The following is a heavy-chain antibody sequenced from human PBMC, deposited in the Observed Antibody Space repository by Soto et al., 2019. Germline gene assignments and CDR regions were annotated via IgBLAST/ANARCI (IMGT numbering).Heavy chain of an antibody. CDR1: GGTFSSYA. CDR3: ARGPTVTLYYYYGMDV. V-gene: IGHV1-69*13. Sequence: ASVKVSCKASGGTFSSYAISWVRHAPGQGLEWMGGIIPIFGTANYAQKFQGRVTITADESTSTAYMELSSLRSEDTAVYYCARGPTVTLYYYYGMDVWGQGTTVTVYS. D-gene: IGHD4-17*01. CDR2: IIPIFGTA. J-gene: IGHJ6*02.